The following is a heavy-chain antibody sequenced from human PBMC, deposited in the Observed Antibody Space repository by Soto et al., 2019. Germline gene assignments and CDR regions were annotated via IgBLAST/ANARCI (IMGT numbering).Heavy chain of an antibody. CDR3: VRATYFSDSSGYTRCFDY. J-gene: IGHJ4*02. V-gene: IGHV4-30-4*01. Sequence: SETLSLTCTVSGGSISSGDYYWSWIRQPPGKGLEWIGYIYYSGNTYYNPSLKSRVTISIDTSNNQFSLRLSSVTAADTAVYYCVRATYFSDSSGYTRCFDYWGQGTLVTVSS. CDR1: GGSISSGDYY. CDR2: IYYSGNT. D-gene: IGHD3-22*01.